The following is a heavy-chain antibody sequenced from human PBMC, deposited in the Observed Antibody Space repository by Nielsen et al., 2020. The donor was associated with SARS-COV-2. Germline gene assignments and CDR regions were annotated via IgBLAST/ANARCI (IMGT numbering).Heavy chain of an antibody. J-gene: IGHJ3*02. CDR2: IKQDGSEK. D-gene: IGHD3-22*01. CDR3: ARDSFDYDSRDAFDI. V-gene: IGHV3-7*03. Sequence: GGSLRLSCAASGFTFSSYWMSWVRQAPGKGLEWVANIKQDGSEKYYVDSVKGRFTISRDNAKNSLYLQMNSLRAEDTAVYYCARDSFDYDSRDAFDIWGQGTMVTVSS. CDR1: GFTFSSYW.